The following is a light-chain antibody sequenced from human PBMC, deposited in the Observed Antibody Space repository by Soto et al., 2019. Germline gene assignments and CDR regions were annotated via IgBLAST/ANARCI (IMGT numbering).Light chain of an antibody. V-gene: IGKV3-15*01. CDR3: QQYNEWPPFT. CDR1: QSVRIN. Sequence: EIVITQSPTTLAVSPGERATLSCKASQSVRINVAWYQQKNGQAPRLLVYGASTRASGSPDRFSGSVSGTEFTLTISSLQPEDFAVYYCQQYNEWPPFTFGQGTRLEIK. CDR2: GAS. J-gene: IGKJ5*01.